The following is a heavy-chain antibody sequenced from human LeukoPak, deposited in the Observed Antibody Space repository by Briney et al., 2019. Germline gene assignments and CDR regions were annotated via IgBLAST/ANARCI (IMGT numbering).Heavy chain of an antibody. Sequence: PGGSLRLSCAASGFTFSNYRMNWVRQAPGKGLEWVSSISSSSIYIYYADSLKGRFTISRDNAKNSLYLQMNSLRAEDTAVYYCARDRGSTDFDYWGQGTLVTVSS. J-gene: IGHJ4*02. CDR3: ARDRGSTDFDY. D-gene: IGHD3-16*01. CDR1: GFTFSNYR. V-gene: IGHV3-21*01. CDR2: ISSSSIYI.